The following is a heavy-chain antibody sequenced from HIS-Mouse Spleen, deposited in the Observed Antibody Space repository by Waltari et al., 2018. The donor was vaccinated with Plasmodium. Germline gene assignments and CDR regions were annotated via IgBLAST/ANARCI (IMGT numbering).Heavy chain of an antibody. D-gene: IGHD1-1*01. J-gene: IGHJ3*02. CDR1: GYTLSSYD. V-gene: IGHV3-13*01. CDR3: ARGRWNHAFDI. Sequence: EVQLVESGGGLVQPGGSLRLSCAASGYTLSSYDMHWGRQATGKGLEWVAAMGTAGDTYYPGSVKGRFTISRENAKNSLYLQMNSLRAGDTAVYYCARGRWNHAFDIWGQGTMVTVSS. CDR2: MGTAGDT.